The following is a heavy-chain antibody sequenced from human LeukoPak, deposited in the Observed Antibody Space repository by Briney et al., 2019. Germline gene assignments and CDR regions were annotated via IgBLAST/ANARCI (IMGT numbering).Heavy chain of an antibody. Sequence: SGPTLVKPTQTLTLTCTFSGFSLSTSGMGVGWIRQPPGKALEWLALIYWDGDKRYSPSLKSRLTITKDTSKNQVVLTMTNMDPVDTATYYCAHSPPYYSGSGSYFPAYYFDYWGQGTLVTVSS. CDR2: IYWDGDK. CDR1: GFSLSTSGMG. J-gene: IGHJ4*02. D-gene: IGHD3-10*01. CDR3: AHSPPYYSGSGSYFPAYYFDY. V-gene: IGHV2-5*02.